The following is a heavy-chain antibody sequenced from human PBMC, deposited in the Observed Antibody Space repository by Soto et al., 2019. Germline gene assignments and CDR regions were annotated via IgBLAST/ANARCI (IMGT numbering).Heavy chain of an antibody. CDR1: GGSFSGYY. CDR2: INHSGST. V-gene: IGHV4-34*01. D-gene: IGHD6-13*01. Sequence: QVQLQQWGAGLLKPSETLSLTCAVYGGSFSGYYWSWIRQPPGKGLEWIGEINHSGSTNYNPSLKSRVTISVDTSKNQFSLKLSSVTAADTAVYYCARPLAAAPAGRWFDPWGQGTLVTVSS. J-gene: IGHJ5*02. CDR3: ARPLAAAPAGRWFDP.